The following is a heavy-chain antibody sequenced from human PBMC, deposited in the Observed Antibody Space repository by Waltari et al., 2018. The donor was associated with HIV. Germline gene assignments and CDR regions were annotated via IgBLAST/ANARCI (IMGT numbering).Heavy chain of an antibody. CDR2: IKQDGSEE. CDR1: GFTFSSYR. Sequence: EVQLVESGGDLVQPGGSLRLSCAASGFTFSSYRMSWVRQVPGKGLEWVATIKQDGSEEQYVDSVKGRFTISRDNAKNSVYLQMNSLRAEDTAVYYCARRAYDSSGYGWFDPWGQGTLVTVSS. J-gene: IGHJ5*02. CDR3: ARRAYDSSGYGWFDP. V-gene: IGHV3-7*01. D-gene: IGHD3-22*01.